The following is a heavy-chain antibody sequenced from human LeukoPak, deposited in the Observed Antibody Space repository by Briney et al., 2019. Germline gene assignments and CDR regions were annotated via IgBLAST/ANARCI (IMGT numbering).Heavy chain of an antibody. J-gene: IGHJ4*02. Sequence: GESLKISCKASGYSFASYWIGWVRQMPGKGLEWMGIIYPGDSDTRYSPSFDGQVTISAEKSISTAYLQWNSLKTSDTAMYYCARWPSSGYYGSHFDYWGQGTLVTVSS. V-gene: IGHV5-51*01. CDR1: GYSFASYW. D-gene: IGHD3-22*01. CDR3: ARWPSSGYYGSHFDY. CDR2: IYPGDSDT.